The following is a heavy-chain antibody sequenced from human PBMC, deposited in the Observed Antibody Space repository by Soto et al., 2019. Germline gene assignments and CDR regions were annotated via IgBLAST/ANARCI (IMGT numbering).Heavy chain of an antibody. Sequence: EVQLVESGGGLVQPGRSLRLSCAASGFTFDDYDMHWVRQAPGKGLEWVSGISWNSGSIGYADSVKGRFTISSDNAKNPLYLQMNSRRAEDTALYYCAKALGYCSSTSCYSALDFDCWGQGTLVSVSS. D-gene: IGHD2-2*01. V-gene: IGHV3-9*01. CDR1: GFTFDDYD. J-gene: IGHJ4*02. CDR2: ISWNSGSI. CDR3: AKALGYCSSTSCYSALDFDC.